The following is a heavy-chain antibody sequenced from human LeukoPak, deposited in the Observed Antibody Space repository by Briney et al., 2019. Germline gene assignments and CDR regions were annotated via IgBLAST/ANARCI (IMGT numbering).Heavy chain of an antibody. CDR3: ARGRTWDYFDY. Sequence: GGSLRLSCAASGFTFSSYSMNWVRQAPGKGLEWVSSISSSSYIYYADSVKGRFTISRDNAKNSLYLQMNSLRAEDTAVYYCARGRTWDYFDYWGQGTLVTVSS. J-gene: IGHJ4*02. CDR1: GFTFSSYS. CDR2: ISSSSYI. V-gene: IGHV3-21*01. D-gene: IGHD7-27*01.